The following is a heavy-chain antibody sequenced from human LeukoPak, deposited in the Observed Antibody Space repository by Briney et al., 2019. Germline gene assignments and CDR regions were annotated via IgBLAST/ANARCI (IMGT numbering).Heavy chain of an antibody. Sequence: SVKVSCKASGGTVSSSYAISWVRQAPGQGLEWMGRIVPMFGTVNYAQKFQGRLTITADTSTSIAYMELSSLRSEDSAVFYCAREWEYWGQETLVTVSS. J-gene: IGHJ4*02. CDR3: AREWEY. CDR1: GGTVSSSYA. CDR2: IVPMFGTV. V-gene: IGHV1-69*06. D-gene: IGHD1-26*01.